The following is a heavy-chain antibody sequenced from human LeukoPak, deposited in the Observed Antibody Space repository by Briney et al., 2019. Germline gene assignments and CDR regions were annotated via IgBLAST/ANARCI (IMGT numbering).Heavy chain of an antibody. CDR3: ARGKGYSYGSPLGYFDY. CDR1: GGSFSGYY. Sequence: PSETLSLTCAVYGGSFSGYYWSWIRQPPGKGLEWIGEFNHSGSTNYNPSLKSRVTISVDTSKNQFSLKLSSVTAADTAVYYCARGKGYSYGSPLGYFDYWGQGTLVTVSS. V-gene: IGHV4-34*01. CDR2: FNHSGST. J-gene: IGHJ4*02. D-gene: IGHD5-18*01.